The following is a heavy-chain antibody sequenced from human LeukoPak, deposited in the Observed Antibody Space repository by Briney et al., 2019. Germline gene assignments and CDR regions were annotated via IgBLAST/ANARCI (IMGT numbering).Heavy chain of an antibody. V-gene: IGHV4-59*01. CDR2: MYYSGST. CDR1: GGSNSSYY. D-gene: IGHD3-22*01. J-gene: IGHJ4*02. Sequence: SETLSLTCTVSGGSNSSYYWSLIRQPSGKGLEWIGYMYYSGSTNYNPSLKSRVTISVDTSKNQFSLKLSSVTAADTAVYYCARAARGSGDSSGYYYYFDYWGQGTLVTVSS. CDR3: ARAARGSGDSSGYYYYFDY.